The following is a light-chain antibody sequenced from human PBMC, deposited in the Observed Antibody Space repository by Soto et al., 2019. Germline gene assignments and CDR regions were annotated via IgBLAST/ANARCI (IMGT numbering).Light chain of an antibody. CDR3: QQRSDWPRPLT. Sequence: EIVLTQSPATLSLSPGERATLSCRASQSVSSYLAWYQQKPGQAPRLLIYDASNRATGIPARFSGSGSGTDFTLTISSLEPEDFAVSYCQQRSDWPRPLTFGGGTKVEIK. V-gene: IGKV3-11*01. CDR2: DAS. J-gene: IGKJ4*01. CDR1: QSVSSY.